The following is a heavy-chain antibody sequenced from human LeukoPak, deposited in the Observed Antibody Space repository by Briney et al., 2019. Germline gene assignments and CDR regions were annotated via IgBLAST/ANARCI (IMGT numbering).Heavy chain of an antibody. Sequence: GGSLRLSCSASGFSFRTHTMHWVRQAPGKGLEYVSSVISNGGSTDYADSLKGRFTISRDNSENTLYLQMSSLRAEDTAVYYCIKDRTGTYSFDYWGQGTLVTVSS. J-gene: IGHJ4*02. CDR3: IKDRTGTYSFDY. CDR2: VISNGGST. V-gene: IGHV3-64D*09. D-gene: IGHD7-27*01. CDR1: GFSFRTHT.